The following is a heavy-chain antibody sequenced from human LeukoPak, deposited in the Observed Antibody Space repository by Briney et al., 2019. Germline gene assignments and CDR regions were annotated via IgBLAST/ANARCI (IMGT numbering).Heavy chain of an antibody. J-gene: IGHJ4*02. V-gene: IGHV3-48*03. CDR1: GFTFSNYE. Sequence: PGGSLRLSCAASGFTFSNYEMNWVRQAPGKGLEWVSSISRSSSTISYADSVKGRFTISRYNAKNSLYLQMNSLRAEDTAVYYCARISSGISRGLDYWGQGTLVTVSS. CDR2: ISRSSSTI. D-gene: IGHD6-19*01. CDR3: ARISSGISRGLDY.